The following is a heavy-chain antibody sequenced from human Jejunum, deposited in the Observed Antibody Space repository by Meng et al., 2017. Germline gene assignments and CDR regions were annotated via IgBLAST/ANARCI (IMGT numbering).Heavy chain of an antibody. CDR3: ARDRFSSGSSNWFDP. Sequence: QGQRQESGPGLVKPSQTLSLTCTVSGGSISRGFYYWNWIRQHPGKGLEWIGYISYSGSTYYNPSLKSRVTISLDTSKNQFSLNLSSVTAADTAVYYCARDRFSSGSSNWFDPWGQGTLVTVSS. CDR1: GGSISRGFYY. J-gene: IGHJ5*02. CDR2: ISYSGST. D-gene: IGHD3-10*01. V-gene: IGHV4-31*03.